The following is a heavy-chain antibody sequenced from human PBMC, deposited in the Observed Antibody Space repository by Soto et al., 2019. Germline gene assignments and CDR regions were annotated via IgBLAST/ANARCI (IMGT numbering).Heavy chain of an antibody. V-gene: IGHV3-7*01. J-gene: IGHJ5*02. Sequence: GGSLRLSCASAGLKFTDYWMSWILRAPWKGLEWVANIKQDGSETKYVDSVKGRFTISRDNAKNSLFLQMDSLRVEDTAVYYCATANRAVEPPHSCSHPCAQRT. CDR3: ATANRAVEPPHSCSHP. CDR2: IKQDGSET. CDR1: GLKFTDYW. D-gene: IGHD2-2*01.